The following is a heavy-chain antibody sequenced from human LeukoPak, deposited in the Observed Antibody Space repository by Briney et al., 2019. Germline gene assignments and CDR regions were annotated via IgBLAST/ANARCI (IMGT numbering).Heavy chain of an antibody. CDR2: FYHSGTT. CDR1: GGSISSYY. CDR3: ARGSPRPASSNDY. J-gene: IGHJ4*02. Sequence: SETLSLTCTVSGGSISSYYWSWIRQPPGKSLEYIGCFYHSGTTNYNPSLKSRVTISVDKSKNQFSLKLSSVTAADTAVYYCARGSPRPASSNDYWGQGTLVTVSS. V-gene: IGHV4-59*12. D-gene: IGHD6-6*01.